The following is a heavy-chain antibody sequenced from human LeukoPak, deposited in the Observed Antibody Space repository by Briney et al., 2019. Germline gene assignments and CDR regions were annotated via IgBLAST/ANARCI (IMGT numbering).Heavy chain of an antibody. CDR2: IYYSGGT. Sequence: PSETLSLTCTVSGGSISSYYWSWIRQPPGKGLEWIGYIYYSGGTNYNPSLKSRVTISVDTSKNQFSLKLSSVTAADTAVYYCARGNSYYDSSGYFPWESFQHWGQGTLVTVSS. CDR3: ARGNSYYDSSGYFPWESFQH. V-gene: IGHV4-59*01. CDR1: GGSISSYY. D-gene: IGHD3-22*01. J-gene: IGHJ1*01.